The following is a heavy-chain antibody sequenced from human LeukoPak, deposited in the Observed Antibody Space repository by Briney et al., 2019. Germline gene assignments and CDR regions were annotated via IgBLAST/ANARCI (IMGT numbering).Heavy chain of an antibody. J-gene: IGHJ3*02. CDR3: AIVCSGGSCYSNDAFDI. V-gene: IGHV5-51*01. Sequence: GESLKISCKGSGYSFTSYWIGWVRQMPGKSLEWMGIIYPGDSDTRYSPSFQGQVTISADKSISTAYLQWSSLKASDTAMYYCAIVCSGGSCYSNDAFDIWGQGTMVTVSS. CDR2: IYPGDSDT. CDR1: GYSFTSYW. D-gene: IGHD2-15*01.